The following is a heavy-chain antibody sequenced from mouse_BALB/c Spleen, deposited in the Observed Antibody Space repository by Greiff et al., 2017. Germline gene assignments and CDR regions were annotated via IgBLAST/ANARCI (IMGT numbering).Heavy chain of an antibody. CDR3: ARRPLAIDY. V-gene: IGHV1-7*01. CDR1: GYTFTSYW. Sequence: VKLQESGAELAKPGASVKMSCKASGYTFTSYWMHWVKQRPGQGLEWIGYINPSTGYTEYNQKFKDKATLTADKSCSTAYMQLSSLTSEDSAVYYCARRPLAIDYWGQGTSVTVSS. J-gene: IGHJ4*01. CDR2: INPSTGYT.